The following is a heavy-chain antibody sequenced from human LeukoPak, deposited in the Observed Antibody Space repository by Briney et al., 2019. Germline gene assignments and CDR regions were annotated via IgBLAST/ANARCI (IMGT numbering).Heavy chain of an antibody. Sequence: SGTLSLTCTVSGDSISSGDYYWSWIRQPPGKGLERIGYIYYSGNTYYNPSLQSRVTISVDTSKNQFSLNLSSVTAADTAVFYCARGHDYFDYWGQGTLVTVSS. CDR3: ARGHDYFDY. V-gene: IGHV4-30-4*08. CDR1: GDSISSGDYY. J-gene: IGHJ4*02. CDR2: IYYSGNT.